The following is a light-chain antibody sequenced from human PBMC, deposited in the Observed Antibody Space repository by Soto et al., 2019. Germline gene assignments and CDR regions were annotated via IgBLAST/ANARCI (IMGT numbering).Light chain of an antibody. CDR1: QGDTTN. CDR3: QQYNNWPFS. CDR2: DVS. V-gene: IGKV3-15*01. J-gene: IGKJ5*01. Sequence: TQSPATLSVSPGERVTVSCRAGQGDTTNFACYQQKSGQSPRLLIYDVSSRATGVPSRFSGTGSETDFTLTISVLQSEDSAIYFCQQYNNWPFSFGQGTRLEIK.